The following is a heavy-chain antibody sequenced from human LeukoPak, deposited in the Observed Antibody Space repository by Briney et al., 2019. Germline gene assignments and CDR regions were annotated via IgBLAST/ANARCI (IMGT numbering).Heavy chain of an antibody. CDR1: GGSFSGYY. J-gene: IGHJ4*02. CDR3: ARRGTPAYYGSGRMTGFDY. D-gene: IGHD3-10*01. V-gene: IGHV4-34*01. CDR2: INHSGST. Sequence: PSETLSLTCAVYGGSFSGYYWSWIRQPPGKGLEWIGEINHSGSTNYNPSLKSRVTIPVDTSKNQFSLKLSSVTAADTAVYYCARRGTPAYYGSGRMTGFDYWGQGTLVTVSS.